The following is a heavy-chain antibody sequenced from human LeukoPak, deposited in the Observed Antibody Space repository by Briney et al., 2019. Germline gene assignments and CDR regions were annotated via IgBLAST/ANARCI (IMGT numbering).Heavy chain of an antibody. CDR3: AKETSSGNFVTIDC. J-gene: IGHJ4*02. D-gene: IGHD1-26*01. CDR1: GFTFSIYN. V-gene: IGHV3-48*01. Sequence: GGSLRLSCAASGFTFSIYNMNWVRQAPGKGLEWVSYISSSSSPIYYADSVKGRFTISRDNAKNSLYLQMNSLRAEDTAVYYCAKETSSGNFVTIDCWGQGALVTVSS. CDR2: ISSSSSPI.